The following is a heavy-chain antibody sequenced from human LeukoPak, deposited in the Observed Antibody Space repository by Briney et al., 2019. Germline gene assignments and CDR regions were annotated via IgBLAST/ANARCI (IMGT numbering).Heavy chain of an antibody. D-gene: IGHD3-22*01. CDR3: ARLLSSGRSDY. CDR2: IYSDGST. V-gene: IGHV4-61*05. CDR1: GGSISSSSYY. J-gene: IGHJ4*02. Sequence: SETLSLTCTVSGGSISSSSYYWGWIRQPPGKGLEWLGYIYSDGSTNYNPSLKSRLTISVDTSKNQFSLKLSSVIAADTAVYYCARLLSSGRSDYWGQGTLVTVSS.